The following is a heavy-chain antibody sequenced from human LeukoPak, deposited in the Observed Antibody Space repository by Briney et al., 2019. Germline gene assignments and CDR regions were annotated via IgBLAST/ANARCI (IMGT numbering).Heavy chain of an antibody. V-gene: IGHV3-48*01. CDR2: ISSSSSTI. D-gene: IGHD3-3*01. CDR3: ARGAIYEEPPYNWFDP. J-gene: IGHJ5*02. CDR1: GFTFSSYS. Sequence: GGSRRLSCAASGFTFSSYSMNWVRQAPGKGLEWVSYISSSSSTIYYADSVKGRFTISRDNAKNSLYLQMNSLRAEDTAVYYCARGAIYEEPPYNWFDPWGQGTLVTVSS.